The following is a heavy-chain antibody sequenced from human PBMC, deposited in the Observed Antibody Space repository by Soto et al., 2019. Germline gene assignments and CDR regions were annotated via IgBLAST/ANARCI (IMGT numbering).Heavy chain of an antibody. D-gene: IGHD5-18*01. CDR2: IYYSGST. CDR1: GGSISSYY. Sequence: SETLSLTCTVSGGSISSYYWSWIRQPPGKGLEWIGYIYYSGSTNYNPSIKSRVTISVDTSKNQFSLKLSSVTAADTAVYYCASGRGYSYGSFDYWGQGTLVTVS. CDR3: ASGRGYSYGSFDY. V-gene: IGHV4-59*01. J-gene: IGHJ4*02.